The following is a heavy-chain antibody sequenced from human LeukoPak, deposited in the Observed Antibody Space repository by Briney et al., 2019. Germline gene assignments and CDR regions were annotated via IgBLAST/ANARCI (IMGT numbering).Heavy chain of an antibody. CDR3: ARGFASGNYHG. CDR2: ISKSGNNI. J-gene: IGHJ4*02. Sequence: GGSLRLSCAVSGFTFSEHTMSLVRQAPGKGLEWVSYISKSGNNIYYADSVKGRFTISRDNAKSSLYLQMNSLRAEDTAVYFCARGFASGNYHGWGQGALVTVSS. CDR1: GFTFSEHT. V-gene: IGHV3-48*01. D-gene: IGHD3-10*01.